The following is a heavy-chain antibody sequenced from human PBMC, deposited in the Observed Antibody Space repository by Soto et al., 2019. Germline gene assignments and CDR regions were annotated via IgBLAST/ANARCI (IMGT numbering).Heavy chain of an antibody. J-gene: IGHJ4*02. D-gene: IGHD6-6*01. V-gene: IGHV3-33*01. CDR2: IWYDGSNK. CDR1: GFAFSSYG. CDR3: AGSPPGVAGRYYFHF. Sequence: QVQLVESGGGVVQPGRSLRLSCAASGFAFSSYGMHWVRQTPGKGLEWVALIWYDGSNKYYADSVKGRFTISRDNSKNTLYLQMHSLRAEDTAVYFCAGSPPGVAGRYYFHFWGQGTLVTVSS.